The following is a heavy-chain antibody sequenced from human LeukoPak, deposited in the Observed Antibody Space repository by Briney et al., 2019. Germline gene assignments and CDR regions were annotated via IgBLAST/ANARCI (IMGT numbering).Heavy chain of an antibody. Sequence: ASVKVSCKASGYTFTSYYMHWVRQAPGQGLEWMGIINPSGGSTSYARKFQGRVTMTRDTSTSTVYMELSSLRSEDTAVYYCARDTLYCDYYDSSGENSGSLHDWGQGTLVTVSS. V-gene: IGHV1-46*01. CDR1: GYTFTSYY. CDR2: INPSGGST. J-gene: IGHJ4*02. D-gene: IGHD3-22*01. CDR3: ARDTLYCDYYDSSGENSGSLHD.